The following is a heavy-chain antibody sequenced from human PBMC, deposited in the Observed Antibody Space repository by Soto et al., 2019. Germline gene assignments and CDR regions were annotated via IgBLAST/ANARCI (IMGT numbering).Heavy chain of an antibody. Sequence: QVQLVQSGAEVKKPGASVKVSCKASGYTFTSYGIIWVRQAPGQGLEWMGWISAYNGNTNYAQKLQGRVTMTTDTSTRTAYMELRSLRSDDTAVYYCARDGVDTATGYYYGMDVWRQGTTVTVSS. CDR2: ISAYNGNT. CDR3: ARDGVDTATGYYYGMDV. V-gene: IGHV1-18*01. D-gene: IGHD5-18*01. J-gene: IGHJ6*02. CDR1: GYTFTSYG.